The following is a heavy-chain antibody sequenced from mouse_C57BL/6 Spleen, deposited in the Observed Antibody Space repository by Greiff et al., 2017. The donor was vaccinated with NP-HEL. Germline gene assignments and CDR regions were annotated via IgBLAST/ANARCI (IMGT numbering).Heavy chain of an antibody. Sequence: VQLQQPGAELVKPGASVKMPCKASGYTFTSYWITWVKQRPGQGLEWIGDIYPGSGSTNYNEKFKSKATLTVDTSSSTAYMQLSSLTSEDSAVYYCARSQYRRVLFDYWGQGTTLTVSS. D-gene: IGHD5-1*01. J-gene: IGHJ2*01. V-gene: IGHV1-55*01. CDR3: ARSQYRRVLFDY. CDR2: IYPGSGST. CDR1: GYTFTSYW.